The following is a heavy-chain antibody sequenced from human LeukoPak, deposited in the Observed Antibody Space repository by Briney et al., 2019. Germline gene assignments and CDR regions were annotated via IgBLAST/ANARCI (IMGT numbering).Heavy chain of an antibody. V-gene: IGHV1-2*06. D-gene: IGHD6-6*01. J-gene: IGHJ5*02. CDR2: INPNSGGT. CDR3: ARARSSSYGKNWFDP. CDR1: GGSFSSEA. Sequence: GSSVKVSCKAFGGSFSSEAISWVRQAPGQGLEWMGRINPNSGGTNYAQKFQGRVTMTRDTSISTAYMELSRLRSDDTAVYYCARARSSSYGKNWFDPWGQGTLVTVSS.